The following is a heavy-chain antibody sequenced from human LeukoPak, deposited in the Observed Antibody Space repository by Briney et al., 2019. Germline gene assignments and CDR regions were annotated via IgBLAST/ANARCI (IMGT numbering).Heavy chain of an antibody. CDR1: GFTFSSYA. CDR3: AKDHGDQVPADAFDI. V-gene: IGHV3-30-3*01. Sequence: PGRSLRLSCAASGFTFSSYAMHWVRQAPGKGLEWVAVISYDGSNKYYADSVKGRFTISRDNSKNTLYLQMNSLRAEDTAVYYCAKDHGDQVPADAFDIWGQGTMVTVSS. CDR2: ISYDGSNK. D-gene: IGHD2-2*01. J-gene: IGHJ3*02.